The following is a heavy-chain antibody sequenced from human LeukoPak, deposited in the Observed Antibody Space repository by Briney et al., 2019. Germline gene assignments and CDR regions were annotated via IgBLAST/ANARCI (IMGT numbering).Heavy chain of an antibody. CDR1: GGTFSSYA. Sequence: GASVKVSCKASGGTFSSYAISWVRQAPGQGLEWMGGIIPIFGTANYAQKFQGRVTITADESTSTAYMELSSLRSEDTAVYYCAASADYYDSSGYYYNDYWGQGTLVTVSS. D-gene: IGHD3-22*01. CDR2: IIPIFGTA. J-gene: IGHJ4*02. V-gene: IGHV1-69*13. CDR3: AASADYYDSSGYYYNDY.